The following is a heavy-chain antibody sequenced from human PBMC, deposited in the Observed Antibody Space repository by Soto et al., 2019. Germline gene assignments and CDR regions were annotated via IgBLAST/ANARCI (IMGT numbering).Heavy chain of an antibody. CDR2: INPNSGGT. V-gene: IGHV1-2*04. J-gene: IGHJ4*02. CDR3: ARVDYGDYDGYFDY. D-gene: IGHD4-17*01. Sequence: QVQLVQSGAEVKKPGASVKVSCKASGYTFTDYYMYWVRQAPGQGLEWMGWINPNSGGTKYAQKFQGWVTMTRDTAIRTAYMDLSRLRSDDTAVYYCARVDYGDYDGYFDYWGQGTLVTVSS. CDR1: GYTFTDYY.